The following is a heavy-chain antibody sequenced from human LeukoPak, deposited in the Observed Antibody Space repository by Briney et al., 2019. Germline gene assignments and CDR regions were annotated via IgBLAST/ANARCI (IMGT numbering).Heavy chain of an antibody. V-gene: IGHV4-34*01. CDR2: INHSGST. J-gene: IGHJ4*02. CDR1: GVSFSGYY. CDR3: ARGEFDGGVYFDY. D-gene: IGHD3-9*01. Sequence: SETLSLTCAVYGVSFSGYYWSWIRQPPGKGREWIGEINHSGSTNYNPSLKSRVTISVDTSKNQFSLKLSSATAAATAVYYCARGEFDGGVYFDYWGQGTLVTVSS.